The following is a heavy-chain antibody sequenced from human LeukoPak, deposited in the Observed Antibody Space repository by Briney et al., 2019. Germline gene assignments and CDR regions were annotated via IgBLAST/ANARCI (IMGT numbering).Heavy chain of an antibody. CDR3: ARLILELGGYAVDY. D-gene: IGHD3-3*01. J-gene: IGHJ4*02. CDR1: GYTFTGYY. V-gene: IGHV1-2*02. Sequence: GASVKVSCKASGYTFTGYYMHWVRQAPGQGLEWMGWINPNSGGTNYAQKFQGRVTMTRDTSISTAYMELSRLRFDDTAVYYCARLILELGGYAVDYWGQGTLVTVSS. CDR2: INPNSGGT.